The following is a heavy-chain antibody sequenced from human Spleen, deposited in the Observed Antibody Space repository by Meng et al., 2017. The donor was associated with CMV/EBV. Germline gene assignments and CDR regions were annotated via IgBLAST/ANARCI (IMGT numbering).Heavy chain of an antibody. CDR1: GFTVTSNY. Sequence: GESLKISCAASGFTVTSNYMNWVRLAPGKGLEWVSLLHSGGDTHYADPVKGRFTISRDNSKNTLYLQMNSLRAEDTAVYYCAKDVITIFGVPDHFDYWGQGTLVTVSS. CDR2: LHSGGDT. D-gene: IGHD3-3*01. CDR3: AKDVITIFGVPDHFDY. V-gene: IGHV3-66*02. J-gene: IGHJ4*02.